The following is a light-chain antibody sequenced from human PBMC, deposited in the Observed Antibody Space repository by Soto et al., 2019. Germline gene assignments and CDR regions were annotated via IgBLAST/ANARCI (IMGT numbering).Light chain of an antibody. CDR1: QSFRGL. CDR2: DAY. V-gene: IGKV3-11*01. J-gene: IGKJ1*01. CDR3: QQYGNSRGT. Sequence: EVVLTQSPVTLSLSPGERATLSCRASQSFRGLLAWYQQKPGQAPRLLIYDAYNRATGIPPRFSGSGSGTDFTLTISSLEPEDSAVYYCQQYGNSRGTFGQGTKVDIK.